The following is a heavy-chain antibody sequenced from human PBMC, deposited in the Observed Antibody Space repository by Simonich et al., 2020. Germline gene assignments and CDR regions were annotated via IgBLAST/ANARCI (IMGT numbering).Heavy chain of an antibody. J-gene: IGHJ3*02. Sequence: QVQLVQSGAEVKKPGASVKVSCKASGYTFTGYYMHWVRQAPGQGLEAMGWINPNSGGTNYAQKVQGRGTMTRDTSISTAYMELSRLRSDDTAVYYCARDPVVPAAIRNAFDIWGQGTMVTVSS. CDR2: INPNSGGT. CDR1: GYTFTGYY. D-gene: IGHD2-2*01. V-gene: IGHV1-2*02. CDR3: ARDPVVPAAIRNAFDI.